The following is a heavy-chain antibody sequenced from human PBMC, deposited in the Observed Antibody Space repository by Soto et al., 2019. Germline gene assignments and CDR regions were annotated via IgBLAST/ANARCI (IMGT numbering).Heavy chain of an antibody. V-gene: IGHV3-66*01. Sequence: EVQLVESGGGLVQPGGSLRLSCAVSGFTVSSHYMSWVRQAPGKGLEWVAVICSGGSTYYADSVKGRFTISRDNSKNTLSLQMNSLRAEDSAVYYCAQHDWFDPWGQGTLVTVSS. CDR3: AQHDWFDP. CDR2: ICSGGST. D-gene: IGHD1-1*01. J-gene: IGHJ5*02. CDR1: GFTVSSHY.